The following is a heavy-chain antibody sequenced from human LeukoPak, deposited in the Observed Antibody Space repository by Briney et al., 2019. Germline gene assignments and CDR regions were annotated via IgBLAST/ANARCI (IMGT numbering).Heavy chain of an antibody. J-gene: IGHJ4*02. CDR1: GFTFSSYS. D-gene: IGHD3-22*01. CDR3: ARGRAIMDSSGYYSY. Sequence: PGGSLRLSCAASGFTFSSYSMNWVRQAPGKGLEWVSSIGSSSSYIYYADSVKGRFTISRDNAKNSLYLQMNSLRAEDTAVYYCARGRAIMDSSGYYSYWGQGTLVTVSS. V-gene: IGHV3-21*01. CDR2: IGSSSSYI.